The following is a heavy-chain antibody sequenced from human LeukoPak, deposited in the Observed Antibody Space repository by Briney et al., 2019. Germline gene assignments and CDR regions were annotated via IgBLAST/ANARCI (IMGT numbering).Heavy chain of an antibody. CDR3: ARMGAAAGNGGFDY. CDR2: INHSGST. J-gene: IGHJ4*02. Sequence: SETLSLTCAVYGGSFSGYYWSWIRQPPGKGLEWIGEINHSGSTNYNPSLKSRVTISVDTSKNQFSLKLSSVTAADTAVYYCARMGAAAGNGGFDYWGRGTLVTVSS. D-gene: IGHD6-13*01. CDR1: GGSFSGYY. V-gene: IGHV4-34*01.